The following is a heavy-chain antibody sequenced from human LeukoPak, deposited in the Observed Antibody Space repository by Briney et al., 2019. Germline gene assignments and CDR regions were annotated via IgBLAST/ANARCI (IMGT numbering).Heavy chain of an antibody. Sequence: GGSLTLPCAGSGFTFTNAWMNWVRQAPGKGLEWVGRIKSKYHGGTTDYAAPVKGRFTVSRGDSKDTAYLQMNSLKTEDTAVYYCATGGYYFDYWGQGALVSVSS. CDR3: ATGGYYFDY. CDR1: GFTFTNAW. CDR2: IKSKYHGGTT. J-gene: IGHJ4*02. V-gene: IGHV3-15*01.